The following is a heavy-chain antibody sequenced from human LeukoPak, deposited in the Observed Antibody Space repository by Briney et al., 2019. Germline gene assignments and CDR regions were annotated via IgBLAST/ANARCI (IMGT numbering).Heavy chain of an antibody. J-gene: IGHJ4*02. CDR3: ARFNYDSKFYDY. V-gene: IGHV3-74*01. D-gene: IGHD3-16*01. CDR1: SFTYNDYW. Sequence: GGSLRLSCVASSFTYNDYWMHWVRQAPGKGLVWVSRINSDGSSTNYADSVKGRFTISRDTAKNTLYLQMNSLRSEDTAVYYCARFNYDSKFYDYWGQGTLVTVSS. CDR2: INSDGSST.